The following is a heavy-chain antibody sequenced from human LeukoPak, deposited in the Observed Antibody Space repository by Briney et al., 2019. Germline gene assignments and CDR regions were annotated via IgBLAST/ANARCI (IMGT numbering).Heavy chain of an antibody. D-gene: IGHD2-2*01. CDR1: GYTFTSYY. CDR2: INPSGGST. J-gene: IGHJ6*03. V-gene: IGHV1-46*01. CDR3: ARDLRAWGEYQLPQRDYYYYYMDV. Sequence: GASVKVSCKASGYTFTSYYMHWVRQAPGQGLEWMGIINPSGGSTSYAQKFQGRVTMTRDMSTSTVYMELSSLRSEDTAVYYCARDLRAWGEYQLPQRDYYYYYMDVWGKGTTVTVS.